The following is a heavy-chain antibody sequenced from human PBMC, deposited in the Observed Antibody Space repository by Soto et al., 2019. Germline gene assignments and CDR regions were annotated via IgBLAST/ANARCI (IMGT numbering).Heavy chain of an antibody. V-gene: IGHV4-30-4*01. CDR3: ARVRTGSSWYPPWFDP. CDR2: IYYSGST. J-gene: IGHJ5*02. D-gene: IGHD6-13*01. CDR1: GGSISSGDYY. Sequence: SETLSLTCTVSGGSISSGDYYWSWIRQPPGKGLEWIGYIYYSGSTYYNPSLKSRVTISVDTSKNQFSLKLSSVTAADTAVYYCARVRTGSSWYPPWFDPWGQGTLVTVSS.